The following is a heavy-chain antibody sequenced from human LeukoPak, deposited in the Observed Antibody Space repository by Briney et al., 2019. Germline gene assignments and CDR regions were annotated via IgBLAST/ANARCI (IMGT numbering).Heavy chain of an antibody. Sequence: ASVKVSCKASGYTFTGYYMHWVRQAPGQGLEWMGWINPNSGGTNYAQKFQGRVTMTRDTSISTAYMELSRLRSDDTAVYYCARSRGSYSSLKGGDAFDIWGQGTMVTVSS. CDR1: GYTFTGYY. D-gene: IGHD6-19*01. CDR3: ARSRGSYSSLKGGDAFDI. CDR2: INPNSGGT. V-gene: IGHV1-2*02. J-gene: IGHJ3*02.